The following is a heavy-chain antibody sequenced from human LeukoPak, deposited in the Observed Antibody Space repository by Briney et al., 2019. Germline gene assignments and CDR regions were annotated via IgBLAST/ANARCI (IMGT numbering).Heavy chain of an antibody. CDR3: ARVVDSSSSAYFDY. V-gene: IGHV4-39*07. J-gene: IGHJ4*02. D-gene: IGHD6-6*01. Sequence: SETLSLTCTVSGGSISSSSYYWGWIRQPPGKGLEWIGSIYYSGSTYYNPSLKSRVTISVDTSKNQFSLKLSSVTAADTAVYYCARVVDSSSSAYFDYWGQGTLVTVS. CDR2: IYYSGST. CDR1: GGSISSSSYY.